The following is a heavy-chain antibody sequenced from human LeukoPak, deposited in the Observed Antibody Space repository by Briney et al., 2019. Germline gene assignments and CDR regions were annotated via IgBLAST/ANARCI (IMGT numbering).Heavy chain of an antibody. CDR2: IKRKTEGGTT. CDR3: TTGNFGPY. V-gene: IGHV3-15*07. J-gene: IGHJ4*02. D-gene: IGHD3-10*01. CDR1: GFTFSDAW. Sequence: GGSLRLSCAASGFTFSDAWMNWVRQAPGKGLEWVGRIKRKTEGGTTDYVAPVKGRFIISRDDSKNTLYLQMNSLKTGDTAFYYCTTGNFGPYWGQGTLVTVSS.